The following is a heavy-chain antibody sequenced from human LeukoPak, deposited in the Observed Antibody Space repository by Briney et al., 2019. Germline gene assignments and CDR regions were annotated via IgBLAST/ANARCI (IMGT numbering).Heavy chain of an antibody. D-gene: IGHD5-12*01. J-gene: IGHJ4*02. CDR1: GGSISSSAYY. V-gene: IGHV4-30-2*01. CDR2: IRHTGST. Sequence: SETLSLTCTVSGGSISSSAYYCSWIRQPPGKGLEWVGYIRHTGSTYYNPSLKSRVTISADRSKNQFSLNLSSVTAAGTAVYYCMRGGIGYDSDYWGQGTLVTVSS. CDR3: MRGGIGYDSDY.